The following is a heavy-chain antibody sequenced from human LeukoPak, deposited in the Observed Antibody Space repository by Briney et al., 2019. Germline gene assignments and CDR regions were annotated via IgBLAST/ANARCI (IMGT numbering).Heavy chain of an antibody. CDR3: ARPYYYDSRIDP. CDR2: MYYSGST. Sequence: SETLSLTCTVSGGSISSSDYYWSWIRQPPGKGLEWIAYMYYSGSTYYNPSLESRVTMSADTSKNQLSLKLSSVTAADTAVYYCARPYYYDSRIDPWGQGILVTVSS. D-gene: IGHD3-22*01. V-gene: IGHV4-30-4*01. CDR1: GGSISSSDYY. J-gene: IGHJ5*02.